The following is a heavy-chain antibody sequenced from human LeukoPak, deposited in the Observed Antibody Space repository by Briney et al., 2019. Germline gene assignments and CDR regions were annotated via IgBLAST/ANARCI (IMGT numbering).Heavy chain of an antibody. CDR3: AREGYDFWSGYYAFDY. CDR1: GFTFSRYW. CDR2: IKQDGSEK. D-gene: IGHD3-3*01. V-gene: IGHV3-7*01. Sequence: PGGSLRLSCAASGFTFSRYWMSWVRQAPGKGLEWVANIKQDGSEKYYVDSVKGRFTISRDNAKNSLYLQMNSLRAEDTAVYYCAREGYDFWSGYYAFDYWGQEPWSPSPQ. J-gene: IGHJ4*01.